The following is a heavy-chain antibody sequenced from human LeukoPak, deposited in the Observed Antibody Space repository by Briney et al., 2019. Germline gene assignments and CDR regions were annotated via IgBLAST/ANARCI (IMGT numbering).Heavy chain of an antibody. J-gene: IGHJ4*02. V-gene: IGHV4-38-2*02. CDR3: ARDFRGGYNFWSGYYTPYYFDY. Sequence: SETLSLTCTVSGYSISSGYYWGWIRQPPGKGLEWIGSIYHSGSTYYNPSLKSRVTISVDTSKNQFSLKLSSVTAADTAVYYCARDFRGGYNFWSGYYTPYYFDYWGQGTLVTVTS. CDR1: GYSISSGYY. CDR2: IYHSGST. D-gene: IGHD3-3*01.